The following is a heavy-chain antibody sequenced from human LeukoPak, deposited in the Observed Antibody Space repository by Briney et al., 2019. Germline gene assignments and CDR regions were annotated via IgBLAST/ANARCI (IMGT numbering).Heavy chain of an antibody. J-gene: IGHJ4*02. CDR3: ARLSYVRGDRCLDH. CDR1: GGSISSYY. V-gene: IGHV4-59*01. D-gene: IGHD3-10*02. CDR2: IDYSGST. Sequence: SETLSLTCTVSGGSISSYYWSWIRQPPGKGLEWIGYIDYSGSTNYNPSLKSRATISVDTSKNQFSLKLSSVTAADTAVYYCARLSYVRGDRCLDHWGQGTLVTVSS.